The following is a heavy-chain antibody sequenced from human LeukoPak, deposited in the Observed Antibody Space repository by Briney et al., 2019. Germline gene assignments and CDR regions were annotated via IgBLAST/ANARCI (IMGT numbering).Heavy chain of an antibody. CDR2: IRWNSGSI. V-gene: IGHV3-9*01. J-gene: IGHJ3*02. Sequence: GGSLRLSCAASGFTFDDYAMHWVRQAPGKGLEWVSGIRWNSGSIGYADSVKGRFTISRDNAKNSLYLQMNSLRAEDTAVYYCARAGYSYGYVAFDIWGQGTMVTVSS. CDR1: GFTFDDYA. CDR3: ARAGYSYGYVAFDI. D-gene: IGHD5-18*01.